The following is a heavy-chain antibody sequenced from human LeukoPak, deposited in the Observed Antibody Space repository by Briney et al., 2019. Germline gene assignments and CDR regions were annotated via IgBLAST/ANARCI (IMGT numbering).Heavy chain of an antibody. V-gene: IGHV3-49*03. Sequence: PGGSLRLSCTASGFTFGEDAMSWFRQAPGKGLEWLGFIRTKTNGATAEYAAPVKGRFSISRDDSKSIAYLQMNSLKTEDTAVYYCARLIVVVVAASSYFDSWGQGTRVTVSS. CDR2: IRTKTNGATA. J-gene: IGHJ4*02. D-gene: IGHD2-15*01. CDR1: GFTFGEDA. CDR3: ARLIVVVVAASSYFDS.